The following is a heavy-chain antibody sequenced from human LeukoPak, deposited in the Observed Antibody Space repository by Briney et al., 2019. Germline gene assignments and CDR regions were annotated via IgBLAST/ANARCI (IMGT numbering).Heavy chain of an antibody. D-gene: IGHD3-9*01. J-gene: IGHJ5*02. CDR3: ARDLYDILTGYPGNWFDP. Sequence: ASVKVSCKASGYTFTTYDINWVRQATGQGLEWMGWISAYNGNTNYAQKLQGRVTMTTDTSTSTAYMELRSLRSDDTAVYYCARDLYDILTGYPGNWFDPWGQGTLVTVSS. CDR1: GYTFTTYD. V-gene: IGHV1-18*01. CDR2: ISAYNGNT.